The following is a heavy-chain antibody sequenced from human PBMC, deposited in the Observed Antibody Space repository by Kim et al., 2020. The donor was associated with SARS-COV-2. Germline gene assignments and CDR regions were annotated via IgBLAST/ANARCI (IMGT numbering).Heavy chain of an antibody. CDR1: GFTFSSYS. CDR2: ISSSSSYI. CDR3: AREGWEHTGGYYFDY. Sequence: GGSLRLSCAASGFTFSSYSMNWVRQAPGKGLEWVSSISSSSSYIYYADSVKGRFTISRDNAKNSLYLQMNSLRAEDTAVYYCAREGWEHTGGYYFDYWGQGTLVTVSS. V-gene: IGHV3-21*01. J-gene: IGHJ4*02. D-gene: IGHD1-26*01.